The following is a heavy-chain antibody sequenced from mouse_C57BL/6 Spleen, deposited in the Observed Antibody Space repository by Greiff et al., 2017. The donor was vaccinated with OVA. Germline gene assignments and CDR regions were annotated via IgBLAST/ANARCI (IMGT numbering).Heavy chain of an antibody. CDR1: GFNIKDYY. D-gene: IGHD2-1*01. CDR2: IDPEDGDT. Sequence: VQLKESGAELVRPGASVKLSCTASGFNIKDYYMHWVKQRPEQGLEWIGRIDPEDGDTEYAPKFQGKATMTADTSSNTAYLQLSSPTSEDTAVYYCTTGYYGNYGAMDYWGQGTSVTVSS. CDR3: TTGYYGNYGAMDY. V-gene: IGHV14-1*01. J-gene: IGHJ4*01.